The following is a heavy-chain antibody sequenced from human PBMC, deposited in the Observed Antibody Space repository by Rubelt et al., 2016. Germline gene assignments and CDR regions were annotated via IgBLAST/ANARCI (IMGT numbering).Heavy chain of an antibody. Sequence: QVQLVQSGAEVKKPGASVKVSCKVSGYTLTELSMHWVRQAPGKGLEWMRGFDPEDGETRQAQKFQGRGTMTEETSTESADMGLSNLRSEDTAVYYCATCVWGRFDYWGQGTLVTVAS. CDR3: ATCVWGRFDY. D-gene: IGHD3-16*01. CDR2: FDPEDGET. J-gene: IGHJ4*02. V-gene: IGHV1-24*01. CDR1: GYTLTELS.